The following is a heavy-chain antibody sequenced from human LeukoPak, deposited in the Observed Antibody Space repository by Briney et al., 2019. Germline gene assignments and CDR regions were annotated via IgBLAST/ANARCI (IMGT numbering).Heavy chain of an antibody. D-gene: IGHD5-12*01. CDR1: GFNVSDNY. CDR3: AKGGYSGHEFDF. CDR2: IYGGNST. J-gene: IGHJ5*01. V-gene: IGHV3-66*01. Sequence: GGSLRLSCAASGFNVSDNYMSWVRQAPGKGLEWLAVIYGGNSTYYAASVKGRFTISRDTSKNTLYLQMNSLTVEDTAVYYCAKGGYSGHEFDFWGQGALVTVSS.